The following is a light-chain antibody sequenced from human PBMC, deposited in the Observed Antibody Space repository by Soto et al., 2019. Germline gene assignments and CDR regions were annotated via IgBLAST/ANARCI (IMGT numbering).Light chain of an antibody. J-gene: IGLJ2*01. V-gene: IGLV2-23*02. CDR1: SSDVGRYNL. Sequence: QSALTQPASVSGSPGQSITISCTGTSSDVGRYNLVSWFQQHPGKAPKLMIYEVTKRPSGVSNRFSASKSGNTPSLTISGLQAEDEADYYCYSYAGSTTFVVFGGGTKLTVL. CDR2: EVT. CDR3: YSYAGSTTFVV.